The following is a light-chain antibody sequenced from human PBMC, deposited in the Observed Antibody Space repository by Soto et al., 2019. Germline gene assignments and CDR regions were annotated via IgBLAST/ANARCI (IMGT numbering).Light chain of an antibody. J-gene: IGKJ2*01. Sequence: DLQMTQSPSTLSASVGDRVTKTCRASQSISSWLAWYQQNPGKAPQRLFYEASRLESWVPSRLSGRGSGTDFTLTISSLQNDVVATYDCQQYQCHPVTSGKGTKVEIK. V-gene: IGKV1-5*01. CDR1: QSISSW. CDR3: QQYQCHPVT. CDR2: EAS.